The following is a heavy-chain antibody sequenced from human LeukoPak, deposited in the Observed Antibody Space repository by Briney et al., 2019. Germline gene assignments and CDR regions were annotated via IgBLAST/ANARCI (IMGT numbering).Heavy chain of an antibody. V-gene: IGHV1-46*01. CDR1: GYTFTYYY. J-gene: IGHJ5*02. CDR2: INPSGGST. D-gene: IGHD3-10*01. Sequence: ASVKVSCKASGYTFTYYYMHWVRQAPGQGLEWMGIINPSGGSTSYAQKFQGRVTMTTDTSTSTAYMELRSLRSDDTAVYYCARVLMVRGVNNWFDPWGQGTLVTVSS. CDR3: ARVLMVRGVNNWFDP.